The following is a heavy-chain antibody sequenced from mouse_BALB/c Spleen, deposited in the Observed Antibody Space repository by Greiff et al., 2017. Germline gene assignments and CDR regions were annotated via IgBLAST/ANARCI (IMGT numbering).Heavy chain of an antibody. CDR1: GFTFSSYG. Sequence: EVQGVESGGGLVQPGGSLKLSCAASGFTFSSYGMSWVRQTPDKRLELVATINSNGGSTYYPDSVKGRFTISRDNAKNTLYLQMSSLKSEDTAMYYCARITTVVDWYFDVWGAGTTVTVSS. CDR3: ARITTVVDWYFDV. D-gene: IGHD1-1*01. V-gene: IGHV5-6-3*01. CDR2: INSNGGST. J-gene: IGHJ1*01.